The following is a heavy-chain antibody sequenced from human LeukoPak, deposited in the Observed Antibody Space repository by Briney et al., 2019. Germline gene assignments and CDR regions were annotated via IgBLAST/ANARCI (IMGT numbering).Heavy chain of an antibody. CDR3: AKNSGGTCYSHLDY. Sequence: GGSLRLSCAASGFTFSSYGMTWVRQAPGKGLEWVSGISGSGGGTYYEDSVKGRFTISGDNSKNTLYLQMNSLRAEDTAVYYCAKNSGGTCYSHLDYWGQGTLVTVSS. V-gene: IGHV3-23*01. CDR1: GFTFSSYG. CDR2: ISGSGGGT. J-gene: IGHJ4*02. D-gene: IGHD2-15*01.